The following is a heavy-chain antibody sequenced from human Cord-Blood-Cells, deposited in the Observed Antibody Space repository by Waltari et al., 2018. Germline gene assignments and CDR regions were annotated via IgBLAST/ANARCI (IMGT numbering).Heavy chain of an antibody. CDR3: ASTAPTGDNAFDI. D-gene: IGHD7-27*01. V-gene: IGHV3-33*01. J-gene: IGHJ3*02. CDR2: IWYDGSNK. CDR1: GFTFSSYG. Sequence: QVQLVESGGGVVQPGRSLRLSCAASGFTFSSYGMHWARPAPGKGLEWVAVIWYDGSNKYYADSVKGRFTISRDNSKNTLYLQMNSLRAEDTAVYYCASTAPTGDNAFDIWGQGTMVTVSS.